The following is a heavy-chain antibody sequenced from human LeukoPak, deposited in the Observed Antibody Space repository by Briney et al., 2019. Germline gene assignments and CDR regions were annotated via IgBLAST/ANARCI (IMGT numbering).Heavy chain of an antibody. V-gene: IGHV3-74*01. Sequence: PGGSLRLSCEASGFIFSRYWMHWVRQAPGKGLVWVSRIKSDGKTNYADSVKGRFTISRDNAKNTVSLQMDSLRAEDTGVYYCARAPSEVGGYYPEYFRHWGQGTLVTVSS. CDR1: GFIFSRYW. CDR2: IKSDGKT. D-gene: IGHD3-22*01. J-gene: IGHJ1*01. CDR3: ARAPSEVGGYYPEYFRH.